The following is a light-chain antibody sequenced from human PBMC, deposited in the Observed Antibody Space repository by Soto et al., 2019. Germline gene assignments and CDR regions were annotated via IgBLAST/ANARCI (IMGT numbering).Light chain of an antibody. J-gene: IGKJ4*01. CDR1: QAITNN. CDR2: EES. Sequence: DSHLTQSPSSLSASVWDRVTITCRASQAITNNLAWYQQKPGNPPRLLIYEESTLHSGVPSRFSGRKVGTQFILTIDSLQPEDFATYFCQQLNNYPSTFGGGTKVDIK. CDR3: QQLNNYPST. V-gene: IGKV1-9*01.